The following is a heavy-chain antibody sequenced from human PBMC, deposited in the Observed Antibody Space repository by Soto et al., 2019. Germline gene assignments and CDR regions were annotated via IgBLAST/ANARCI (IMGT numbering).Heavy chain of an antibody. J-gene: IGHJ4*02. CDR3: AHSRDMITFGGVIVMDGDYFDF. CDR2: IYWDDDK. D-gene: IGHD3-16*02. V-gene: IGHV2-5*02. Sequence: QITLKESGPTLVKPTQTLTLTCTFSGFSLSTSGVGVGWIRQPPGKALEWLALIYWDDDKRYSPSLKSRLTITKDTSKNQVVLTMTNMDPVDTATYYCAHSRDMITFGGVIVMDGDYFDFWGQGTLVTVSS. CDR1: GFSLSTSGVG.